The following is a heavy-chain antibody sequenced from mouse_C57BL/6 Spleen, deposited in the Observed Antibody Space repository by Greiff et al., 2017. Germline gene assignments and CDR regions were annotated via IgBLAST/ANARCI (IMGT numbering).Heavy chain of an antibody. D-gene: IGHD2-3*01. CDR3: ARDRVTTPYFDY. CDR2: IYPGDGDT. J-gene: IGHJ2*01. Sequence: VKLMESGPELVKPGASVKISCKASGYAFSSSWMNWVKQRPGKGLEWIGRIYPGDGDTNYNGKFKGKATLTADKSSSTAYMQLSSLTSEDSAVYFCARDRVTTPYFDYWGQGTTLTVSS. V-gene: IGHV1-82*01. CDR1: GYAFSSSW.